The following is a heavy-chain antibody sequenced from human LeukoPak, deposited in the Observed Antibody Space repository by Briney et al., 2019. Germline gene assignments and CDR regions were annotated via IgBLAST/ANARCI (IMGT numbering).Heavy chain of an antibody. J-gene: IGHJ4*02. CDR3: AKTVYDFWSFYFDY. CDR2: ISSSSSTI. CDR1: GFTFSSYS. V-gene: IGHV3-48*01. Sequence: GGSLRLSCAASGFTFSSYSMNWVRQAPGKGLEWVSYISSSSSTIYYADSVKGRFTISRDNSKNTLYLQMNSLRAEDTAVYYCAKTVYDFWSFYFDYWGQGTLVTVSS. D-gene: IGHD3-3*01.